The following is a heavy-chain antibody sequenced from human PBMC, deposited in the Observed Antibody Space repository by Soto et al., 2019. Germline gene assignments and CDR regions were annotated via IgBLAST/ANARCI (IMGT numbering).Heavy chain of an antibody. V-gene: IGHV4-28*01. CDR2: IYYSGST. CDR3: ATEADHTGSPPAPPDY. Sequence: SETLSLTCAVSGYSSSSSNWWGWIRQPPGKGLEWIGYIYYSGSTYYNPSLKSRVTMSVDTSKNQFSLKLSSVTAVDTAVYYCATEADHTGSPPAPPDYWGQGTPVTVP. CDR1: GYSSSSSNW. D-gene: IGHD1-26*01. J-gene: IGHJ4*02.